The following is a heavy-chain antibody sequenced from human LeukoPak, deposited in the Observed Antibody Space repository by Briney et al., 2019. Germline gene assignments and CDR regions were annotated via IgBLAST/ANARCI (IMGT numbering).Heavy chain of an antibody. CDR1: GFTFSIYS. Sequence: GVSLTLSCAASGFTFSIYSVICVRQAPGKGLEWVSSISSSSSYIYYADSVKGRFTISSDNDKNSMYLQMNSLRAEDTAVYYCARPLPNSPSSFDYWGQGTLVTVSS. CDR2: ISSSSSYI. V-gene: IGHV3-21*01. CDR3: ARPLPNSPSSFDY. J-gene: IGHJ4*02.